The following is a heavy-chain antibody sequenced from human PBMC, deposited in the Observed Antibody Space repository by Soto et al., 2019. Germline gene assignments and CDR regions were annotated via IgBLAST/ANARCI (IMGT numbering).Heavy chain of an antibody. D-gene: IGHD1-20*01. CDR1: GFTFSSRA. V-gene: IGHV3-48*02. Sequence: GGSLRLSCTASGFTFSSRAMNWVRQFPGRGLEWVSYISSSSSNIDYADSVKGRFTVSRDNAKNSLYLQMNTLRDEDTAVYYCASDRSMGSNWYYYLESWGQGTLVTVSS. J-gene: IGHJ4*02. CDR2: ISSSSSNI. CDR3: ASDRSMGSNWYYYLES.